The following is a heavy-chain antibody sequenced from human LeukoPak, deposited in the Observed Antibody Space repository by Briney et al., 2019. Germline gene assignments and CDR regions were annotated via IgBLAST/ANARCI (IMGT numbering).Heavy chain of an antibody. CDR3: ARDGPRSSGYPDN. Sequence: NPSETLSLTCTVSGGSISSSSYYWGWIRQPPGKGLEWIGSIYYSGSTYYNPSLKSRVTISVDTSKNQFSLKLSSVTAADTAVYYCARDGPRSSGYPDNWGQGTLVTVSS. D-gene: IGHD3-22*01. J-gene: IGHJ4*02. V-gene: IGHV4-39*07. CDR2: IYYSGST. CDR1: GGSISSSSYY.